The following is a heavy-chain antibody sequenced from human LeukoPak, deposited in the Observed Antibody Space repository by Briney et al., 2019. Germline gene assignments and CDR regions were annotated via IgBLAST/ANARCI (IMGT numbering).Heavy chain of an antibody. J-gene: IGHJ4*02. CDR3: AKRQLGHIDY. V-gene: IGHV3-30*18. CDR2: ISYDGSNK. Sequence: PGGSLRLSCAASGFTFSSYAMSWVRQAPGKGLEWLAVISYDGSNKYYADSVKGRFTISRDNSKNTLYLQMNSLRAEDTAVYYCAKRQLGHIDYWGQGTLVIVYS. D-gene: IGHD6-6*01. CDR1: GFTFSSYA.